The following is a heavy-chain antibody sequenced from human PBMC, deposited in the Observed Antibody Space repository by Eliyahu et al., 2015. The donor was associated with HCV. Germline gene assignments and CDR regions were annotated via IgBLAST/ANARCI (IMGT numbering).Heavy chain of an antibody. Sequence: EVQLVQSGAEVKKPGESLKISCKGSGYSFTSYWIGWVRQMPGKGLEWMGIIYPGDSDTRYSPSFQGQVTISADKSISTAYLQWSSLKASDTAMYYCARRSLRCSSTSCYPGAGDYWGQGTLVTVSS. CDR3: ARRSLRCSSTSCYPGAGDY. CDR2: IYPGDSDT. D-gene: IGHD2-2*01. J-gene: IGHJ4*02. CDR1: GYSFTSYW. V-gene: IGHV5-51*01.